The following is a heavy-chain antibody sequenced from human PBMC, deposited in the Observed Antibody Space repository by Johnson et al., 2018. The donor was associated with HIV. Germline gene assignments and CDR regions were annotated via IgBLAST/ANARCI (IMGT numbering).Heavy chain of an antibody. CDR3: ARVGTVRDAFDI. CDR2: IYSGGST. CDR1: GFTVSSNY. J-gene: IGHJ3*02. D-gene: IGHD7-27*01. V-gene: IGHV3-66*01. Sequence: VQLVESGGGLVQPGGSLRLSCAASGFTVSSNYMNWVRQTPGKRLEWVSVIYSGGSTYYADSVKGRFTISRDNSKNTLYLQMNSLRAEDTAVYYCARVGTVRDAFDIWGQGTMVTVSS.